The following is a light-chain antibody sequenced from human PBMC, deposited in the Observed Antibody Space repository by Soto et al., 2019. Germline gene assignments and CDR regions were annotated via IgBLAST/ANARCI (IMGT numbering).Light chain of an antibody. CDR3: MQGTHWHSA. CDR2: KVS. CDR1: QSLVYSDGNTY. Sequence: DVVMTQSPLSLPVTLGQPASISCRSSQSLVYSDGNTYLNWFQQRPGQSPRRLIYKVSNRDSGVPDRFGGSGSGTDFTLKISRVEAEDVGVYYCMQGTHWHSAFGQGTKLEIK. J-gene: IGKJ2*01. V-gene: IGKV2-30*01.